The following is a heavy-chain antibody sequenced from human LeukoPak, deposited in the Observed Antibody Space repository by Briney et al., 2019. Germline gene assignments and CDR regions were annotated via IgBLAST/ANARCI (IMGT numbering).Heavy chain of an antibody. D-gene: IGHD3-22*01. Sequence: GGSLRLSCAASGFTLNNAWMSWVRQAPGKGLEWLGRVKRETDGGTIDYAAPVKGRFTISRDDSRNTLYLQMDSLKIEDTAVYYCTTDRYYDNSELQFQHWGQGTLVTVSS. CDR3: TTDRYYDNSELQFQH. J-gene: IGHJ1*01. CDR1: GFTLNNAW. CDR2: VKRETDGGTI. V-gene: IGHV3-15*01.